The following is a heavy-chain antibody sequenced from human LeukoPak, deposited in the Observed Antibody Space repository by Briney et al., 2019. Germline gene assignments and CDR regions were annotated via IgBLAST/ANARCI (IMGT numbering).Heavy chain of an antibody. D-gene: IGHD2-21*02. V-gene: IGHV3-21*01. J-gene: IGHJ5*02. Sequence: GGSLRLSCAASGFTFSSYSMNWVRQAPGKGLEWVSSISSSSSYIYYADSVKGRFTISRDNAKNSLYLQMNSLRAEDTAVYYCAREVTYCGGDCSGGWFDPCGQGTLVTVSS. CDR3: AREVTYCGGDCSGGWFDP. CDR1: GFTFSSYS. CDR2: ISSSSSYI.